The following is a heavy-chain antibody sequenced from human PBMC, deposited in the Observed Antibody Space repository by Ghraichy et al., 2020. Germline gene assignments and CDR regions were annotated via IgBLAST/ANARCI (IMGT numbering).Heavy chain of an antibody. CDR1: GFTFSGYW. J-gene: IGHJ4*02. Sequence: GGSLRLSCIASGFTFSGYWMSWVRQAPGKGLEWVANIKHDMTETYCRDSVKGRFTVSRDNAKNSLYLQMNSLRAEDTALYYCVRVGASVWYFDYWGQGTLVTVSS. CDR3: VRVGASVWYFDY. V-gene: IGHV3-7*01. D-gene: IGHD6-19*01. CDR2: IKHDMTET.